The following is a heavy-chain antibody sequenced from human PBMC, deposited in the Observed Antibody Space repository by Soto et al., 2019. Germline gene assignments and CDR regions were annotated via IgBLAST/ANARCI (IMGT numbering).Heavy chain of an antibody. D-gene: IGHD2-8*01. J-gene: IGHJ3*02. CDR3: ARETNGGSFDI. Sequence: QVQLVESGGGVVQSGRSLRLSCEASGFIFSTYGMHWVRQAPGKGLEWVALIWYDGTNEHYADSVKGRFTISKDNSKNPRNREMSGLRVEDTAVYYCARETNGGSFDIWGQGTMVTVSS. CDR2: IWYDGTNE. V-gene: IGHV3-33*01. CDR1: GFIFSTYG.